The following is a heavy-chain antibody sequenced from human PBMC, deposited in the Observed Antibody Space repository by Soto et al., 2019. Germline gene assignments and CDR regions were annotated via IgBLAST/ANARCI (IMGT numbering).Heavy chain of an antibody. J-gene: IGHJ4*02. CDR2: INWNGGST. CDR3: ARVVSSTLQHPLDY. V-gene: IGHV3-20*04. D-gene: IGHD2-2*01. Sequence: GSLRLSCAASGFTFDDYGMSWVRQAPGKGLEWVSGINWNGGSTGYADSVKGRFTISRDNAKNSLYLQMNSLRAEDTALYYCARVVSSTLQHPLDYWGQGTLVTVSS. CDR1: GFTFDDYG.